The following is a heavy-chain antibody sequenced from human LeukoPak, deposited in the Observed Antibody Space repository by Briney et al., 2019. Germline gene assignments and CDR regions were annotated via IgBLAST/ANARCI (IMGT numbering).Heavy chain of an antibody. J-gene: IGHJ4*02. Sequence: PGGSLRLSRAASGFTFSSYAMHWVRQAPGKGLEYVSAISSNGGSTYYANSVKGRFTISRDNSKNTLYLQMGSLRAEDMAVYYCARGVAWSSSGWYFDYWGQGTLVTVSS. D-gene: IGHD6-19*01. CDR1: GFTFSSYA. CDR3: ARGVAWSSSGWYFDY. CDR2: ISSNGGST. V-gene: IGHV3-64*01.